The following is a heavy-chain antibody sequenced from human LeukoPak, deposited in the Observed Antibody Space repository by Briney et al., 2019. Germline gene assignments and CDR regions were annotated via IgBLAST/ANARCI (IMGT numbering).Heavy chain of an antibody. CDR2: IYYSGST. Sequence: SETLSLTCTVSGGSISSSSYYWGWIRQPPGKGLEWIGSIYYSGSTYYNPSLKSRVAISVDTSKNQFSLKLSSVTAADTAVYYCARDLGICGGDCPYFDYWGQGTLVTVSS. D-gene: IGHD2-21*02. V-gene: IGHV4-39*07. CDR3: ARDLGICGGDCPYFDY. CDR1: GGSISSSSYY. J-gene: IGHJ4*02.